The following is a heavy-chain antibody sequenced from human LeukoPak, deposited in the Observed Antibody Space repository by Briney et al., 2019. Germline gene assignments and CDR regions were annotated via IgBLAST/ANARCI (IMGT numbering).Heavy chain of an antibody. CDR1: GFTFSSYW. J-gene: IGHJ4*02. CDR3: ARGFDYYDSSGYGFDY. V-gene: IGHV3-7*01. D-gene: IGHD3-22*01. Sequence: PGGSLRLSCAASGFTFSSYWMSWIRQAPGKGLELVANIKQDGSEKYYVDSVKGRFTISRDNAKNSLYLQMNSLRAEDTAVYYCARGFDYYDSSGYGFDYWGQRTLVTVSS. CDR2: IKQDGSEK.